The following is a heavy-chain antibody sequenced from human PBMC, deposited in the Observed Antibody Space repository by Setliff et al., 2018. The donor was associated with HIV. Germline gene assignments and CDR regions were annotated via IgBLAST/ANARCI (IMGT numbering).Heavy chain of an antibody. CDR3: ARAPWCSSTSCPYYLDY. D-gene: IGHD2-2*01. CDR2: ISGSGGST. CDR1: GFTFSSYA. Sequence: PGGSLRLSCAASGFTFSSYAMSWVRQAPGKGLEWVSAISGSGGSTYYADSVRGRFTISRDNSKNTLYLQMNSLRAEDTAVYYCARAPWCSSTSCPYYLDYWGQGTLVTVSS. V-gene: IGHV3-23*01. J-gene: IGHJ4*02.